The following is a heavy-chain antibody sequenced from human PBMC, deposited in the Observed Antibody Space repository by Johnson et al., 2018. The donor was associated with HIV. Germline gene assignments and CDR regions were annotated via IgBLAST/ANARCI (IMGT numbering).Heavy chain of an antibody. CDR3: ARETLSGNYWLGDAFDI. D-gene: IGHD1-26*01. Sequence: VQLVESRGVLVQPGGSLRLSCVGFGFIFDEYGLNWVRQAPGMGLEWVSGINWNGGNTNYADSVKGRFTISSDNAKNSLYLQMNSLRTEDTALYYCARETLSGNYWLGDAFDIWGRGTMVTVSS. CDR2: INWNGGNT. J-gene: IGHJ3*02. CDR1: GFIFDEYG. V-gene: IGHV3-20*04.